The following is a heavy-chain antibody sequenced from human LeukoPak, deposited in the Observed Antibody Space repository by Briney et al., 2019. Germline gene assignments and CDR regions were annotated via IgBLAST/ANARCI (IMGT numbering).Heavy chain of an antibody. D-gene: IGHD6-6*01. CDR1: AGSINNYY. V-gene: IGHV4-59*01. Sequence: SETLSLTCTVSAGSINNYYWSWIRQPPGKGLEWIGYIYYSGSTNYNPSLKSRVTISVDTSKKQVSLNLSSVTAADTAVYYCARVAARYVGMDVWGQGITVTVSS. CDR3: ARVAARYVGMDV. CDR2: IYYSGST. J-gene: IGHJ6*02.